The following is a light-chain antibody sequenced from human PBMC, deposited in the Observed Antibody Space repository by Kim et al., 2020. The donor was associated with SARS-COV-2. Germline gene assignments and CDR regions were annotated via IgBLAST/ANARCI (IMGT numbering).Light chain of an antibody. V-gene: IGKV3-20*01. CDR3: KQYDRSPDT. CDR2: GTS. CDR1: QSVASIH. Sequence: LSPGERATLSCRASQSVASIHLAWFQQKTGQAPRLLIYGTSSRATGIPDRFSASESGTDFTLTISRLEPEDFAVYYCKQYDRSPDTFGQGTKLEI. J-gene: IGKJ2*01.